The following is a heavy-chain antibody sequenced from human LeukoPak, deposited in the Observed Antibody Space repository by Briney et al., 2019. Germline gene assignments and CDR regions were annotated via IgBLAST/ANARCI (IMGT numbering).Heavy chain of an antibody. Sequence: GGSLRLSCTASGFTFGDYAMSWFRQAPGKGLEWVGFIRSKAYGRTTEYAASVKGRFTISRDDSKSIAYLQMNSLKTEDTAVYYCTTARGDIVVVVAATDYYYYMDVWGKGTTVTVSS. D-gene: IGHD2-15*01. V-gene: IGHV3-49*03. CDR2: IRSKAYGRTT. CDR3: TTARGDIVVVVAATDYYYYMDV. CDR1: GFTFGDYA. J-gene: IGHJ6*03.